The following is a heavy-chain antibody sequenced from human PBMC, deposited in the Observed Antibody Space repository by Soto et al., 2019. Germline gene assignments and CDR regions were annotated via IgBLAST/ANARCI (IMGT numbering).Heavy chain of an antibody. Sequence: GGSLRLSCAASGFTFSSSWMYWFRQAPGKELVWVSGISGDGGTTTHADSVKGRFTISRDNAKNTLYLQMNSLRVEDTAVYYCARAGILASGDYWGQGTLVTVSS. CDR3: ARAGILASGDY. J-gene: IGHJ4*02. CDR2: ISGDGGTT. CDR1: GFTFSSSW. V-gene: IGHV3-74*01. D-gene: IGHD1-26*01.